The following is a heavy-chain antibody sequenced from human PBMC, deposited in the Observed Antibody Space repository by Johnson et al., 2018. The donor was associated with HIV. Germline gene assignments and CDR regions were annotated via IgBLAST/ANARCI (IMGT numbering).Heavy chain of an antibody. V-gene: IGHV3-20*04. D-gene: IGHD3-22*01. CDR1: GLTFEDYG. CDR3: VRDLRFDSSGYSHAFDM. J-gene: IGHJ3*02. Sequence: VQLVESGGGVVRPGGSLRLSCAASGLTFEDYGMSWVRQAPGKGLEWVSGINWNGGSTGYEDSVEGRFTISRDNAKNSLYLQMNSMRVEDTAVYYCVRDLRFDSSGYSHAFDMWGRGTMVTGSS. CDR2: INWNGGST.